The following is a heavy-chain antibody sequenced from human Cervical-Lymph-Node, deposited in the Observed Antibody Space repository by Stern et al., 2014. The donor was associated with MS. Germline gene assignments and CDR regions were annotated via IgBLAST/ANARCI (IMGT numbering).Heavy chain of an antibody. CDR3: ARDTSSPERSDW. D-gene: IGHD1-1*01. J-gene: IGHJ4*02. CDR1: GFTVSRDY. CDR2: ITNVGST. Sequence: VQLVESGGGVIQPGGSLRLSCTASGFTVSRDYMTWVRQAPGKGPEWVAIITNVGSTFYTDSVKGRFTISRDDSKNTVYLHMTSLRAEDTAMYYCARDTSSPERSDWWGQGTLVTVSS. V-gene: IGHV3-53*01.